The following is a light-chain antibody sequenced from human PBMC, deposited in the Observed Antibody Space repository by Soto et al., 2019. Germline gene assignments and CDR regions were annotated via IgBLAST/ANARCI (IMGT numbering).Light chain of an antibody. J-gene: IGLJ1*01. CDR3: CSFAGSNTFV. V-gene: IGLV2-23*03. CDR1: SXDVGSYNL. Sequence: QSVLTQPASVSGSPGQSITLSCTGTSXDVGSYNLVSWYQQHPGKAPKLMIYEGSKRRSGVSNRFSGSKSGNTASLTISGLQAEDEADYYCCSFAGSNTFVFGTGIKVTVL. CDR2: EGS.